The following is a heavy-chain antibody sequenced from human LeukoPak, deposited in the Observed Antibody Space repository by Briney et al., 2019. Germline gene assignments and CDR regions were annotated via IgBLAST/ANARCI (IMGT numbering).Heavy chain of an antibody. CDR3: ARGNYSSGWYTIHYYYYMDV. CDR1: GGSISSSSYY. CDR2: IYYSGST. V-gene: IGHV4-39*07. Sequence: PSETLSLTCTVSGGSISSSSYYWGWIRQPPGKGLEWIGSIYYSGSTYYNPSLKSRVTISVDTSKNQFSLKLSSVTAADTAVYYCARGNYSSGWYTIHYYYYMDVWGKGITVTVSS. D-gene: IGHD6-19*01. J-gene: IGHJ6*03.